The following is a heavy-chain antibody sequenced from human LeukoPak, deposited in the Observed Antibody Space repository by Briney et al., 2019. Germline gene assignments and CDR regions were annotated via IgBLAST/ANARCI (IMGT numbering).Heavy chain of an antibody. CDR2: ISHSGGT. D-gene: IGHD2-2*01. Sequence: SETLSLTCAVSGGSISSGGYSWSWIRQPPGKGLEWIGEISHSGGTDYNPSLKSRVTISVDKSKNQFSLKLSSVTAADTAVYYCARLVVVPAALYFDYWGQGTLVTVSS. CDR3: ARLVVVPAALYFDY. J-gene: IGHJ4*02. CDR1: GGSISSGGYS. V-gene: IGHV4-30-2*01.